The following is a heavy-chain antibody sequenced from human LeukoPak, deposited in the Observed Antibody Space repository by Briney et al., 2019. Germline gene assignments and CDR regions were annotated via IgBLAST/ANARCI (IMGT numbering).Heavy chain of an antibody. CDR3: ARDVGGMATGYFDY. V-gene: IGHV3-66*02. CDR2: IHSDGRT. Sequence: GGSLRLSCAASGLTVSSNFMSWVRQAPGKGLEWVSVIHSDGRTFYADTVKGRFTVSRDNSNDMLFLQMNSLRAEDTAVYYCARDVGGMATGYFDYWGQGTPVTVSP. D-gene: IGHD5-12*01. CDR1: GLTVSSNF. J-gene: IGHJ4*02.